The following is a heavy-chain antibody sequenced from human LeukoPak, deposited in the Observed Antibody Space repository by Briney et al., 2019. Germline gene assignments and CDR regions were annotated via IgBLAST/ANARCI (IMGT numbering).Heavy chain of an antibody. V-gene: IGHV4-4*02. CDR3: ARGVSGD. Sequence: SETLSLTCAVSGGSISSSNWWSWVRQPPGKGLEWIGEINHSGSTNYNPSLKSRVTISVDTSKNQFSLKLSSVTAADTAVYYCARGVSGDWGQGTTVTVSS. CDR2: INHSGST. J-gene: IGHJ6*02. D-gene: IGHD4-17*01. CDR1: GGSISSSNW.